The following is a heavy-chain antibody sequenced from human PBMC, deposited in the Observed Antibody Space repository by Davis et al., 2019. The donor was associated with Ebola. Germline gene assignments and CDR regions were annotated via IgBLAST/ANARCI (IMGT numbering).Heavy chain of an antibody. CDR3: ARGGWSAMIVDY. V-gene: IGHV3-20*04. J-gene: IGHJ4*02. CDR1: GFTFSNFA. CDR2: INWNGGST. Sequence: PGGSLRLSCAASGFTFSNFAMSWVRQAPGKGLEWVSAINWNGGSTTYADSVKGRFTISSDNAKNSLYLQMNSLRAEDTAVYYCARGGWSAMIVDYWGQGTLVTVSS. D-gene: IGHD3-22*01.